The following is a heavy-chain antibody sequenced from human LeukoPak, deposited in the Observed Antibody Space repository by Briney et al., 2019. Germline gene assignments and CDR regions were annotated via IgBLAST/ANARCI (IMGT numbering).Heavy chain of an antibody. V-gene: IGHV3-30*04. CDR2: ISTDGRDK. CDR3: ARDSAAAAVYYFDY. CDR1: GFSFSNYA. D-gene: IGHD6-13*01. J-gene: IGHJ4*02. Sequence: PGRSLRLSCAASGFSFSNYAMHWVRQTPGEGLVWVAVISTDGRDKHYADSVKGRFSISRDNSKSTLYLQMNSLRAEDTAVYYCARDSAAAAVYYFDYWGRGTLVAVSS.